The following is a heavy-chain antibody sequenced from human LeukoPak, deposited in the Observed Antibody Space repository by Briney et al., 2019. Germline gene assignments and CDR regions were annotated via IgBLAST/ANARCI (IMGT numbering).Heavy chain of an antibody. CDR2: IYYSGST. CDR1: GGSISSYY. J-gene: IGHJ4*02. Sequence: SETLSLTCTVSGGSISSYYWSWIRQPPGKGLEWIGYIYYSGSTNYNPSLKSRVTISVDTSKNQFSLKLSSVTAADTAVYYCARDASSGYYWTLYYFDYWGQGTLVTVSS. CDR3: ARDASSGYYWTLYYFDY. D-gene: IGHD3-22*01. V-gene: IGHV4-59*12.